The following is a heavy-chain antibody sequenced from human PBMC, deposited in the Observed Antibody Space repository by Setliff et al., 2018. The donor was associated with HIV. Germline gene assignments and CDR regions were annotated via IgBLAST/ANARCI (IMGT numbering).Heavy chain of an antibody. CDR1: GYTFFTYG. V-gene: IGHV1-18*01. D-gene: IGHD1-26*01. J-gene: IGHJ4*02. Sequence: ASVKVSCKASGYTFFTYGISWVRQAPGQGLEWMGWISAYNGDTNYPQKLQGRVTMTTDTSTSTAYMELRSLRSDDTAVYYCAREEVSYGSYYKFDYWGQGTLVTVSS. CDR3: AREEVSYGSYYKFDY. CDR2: ISAYNGDT.